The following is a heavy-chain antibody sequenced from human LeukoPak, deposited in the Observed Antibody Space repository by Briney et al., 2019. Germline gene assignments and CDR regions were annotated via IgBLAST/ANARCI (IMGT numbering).Heavy chain of an antibody. J-gene: IGHJ5*02. CDR3: ARNVIVPTSASGYWFDP. D-gene: IGHD2/OR15-2a*01. V-gene: IGHV4-59*01. Sequence: SETVSLTCTVSGGSISPYSWTWIRQPPGKGLEWIGYIYYSASTNYNPSLKSRVTISVDTSKNQFSLKLSSVTAADTAVYYCARNVIVPTSASGYWFDPWGQGTLVTVSS. CDR1: GGSISPYS. CDR2: IYYSAST.